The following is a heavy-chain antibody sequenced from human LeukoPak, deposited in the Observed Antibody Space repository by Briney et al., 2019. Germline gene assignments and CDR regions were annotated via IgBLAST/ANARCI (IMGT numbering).Heavy chain of an antibody. CDR1: GISLSNYG. CDR3: AKRGVVIRVILVGFHKEAYCFDS. J-gene: IGHJ4*02. V-gene: IGHV3-23*01. Sequence: GGSLRLSCAVSGISLSNYGMSWVRQAPGKGLEWVAGLSDSGGRTNYADSVKGRFTISRDNSKNTLYLQMNSLRAEDTAVYFCAKRGVVIRVILVGFHKEAYCFDSWGQGALVTVSS. CDR2: LSDSGGRT. D-gene: IGHD3-22*01.